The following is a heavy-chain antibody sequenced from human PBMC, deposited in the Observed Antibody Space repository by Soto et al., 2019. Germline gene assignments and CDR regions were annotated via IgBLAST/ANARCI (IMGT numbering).Heavy chain of an antibody. V-gene: IGHV4-4*07. CDR2: VYSSGTT. J-gene: IGHJ4*02. Sequence: SETLSLTCSVSGGSINSYWWSWIRQPAGKGLEWIGRVYSSGTTDYNPSLNSRATMSVETSKNQFSLKLSSVTAADTAVYYCARDIGSYAYGEGYWGQGIQVTVYS. CDR1: GGSINSYW. CDR3: ARDIGSYAYGEGY. D-gene: IGHD3-10*01.